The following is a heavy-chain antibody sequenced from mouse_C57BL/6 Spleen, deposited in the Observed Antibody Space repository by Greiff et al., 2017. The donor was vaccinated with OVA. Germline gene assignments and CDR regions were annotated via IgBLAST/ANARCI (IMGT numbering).Heavy chain of an antibody. Sequence: VQLQQSGAELVRPGASVKLSCKASGYTFTDYYINWVKQRPGQGLEWIARIYPGSGNTYYNEKFKGKATLTAEKSSSTAYMQLSSLTSEDSAVYFCARPFYGSGGFAYWGQGTLVTVSA. D-gene: IGHD2-9*01. CDR2: IYPGSGNT. V-gene: IGHV1-76*01. J-gene: IGHJ3*01. CDR3: ARPFYGSGGFAY. CDR1: GYTFTDYY.